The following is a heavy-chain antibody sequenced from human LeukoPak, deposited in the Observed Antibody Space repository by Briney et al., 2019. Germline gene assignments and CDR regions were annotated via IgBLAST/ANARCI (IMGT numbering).Heavy chain of an antibody. J-gene: IGHJ5*02. CDR1: GFTFSSYG. CDR2: ISYDGSNK. V-gene: IGHV3-30*03. CDR3: ARHSGYYGSGSYYNWFDP. Sequence: GGSLRLSCAASGFTFSSYGMHWVRQAPGKGLEWVAVISYDGSNKYYADSVKGRFTISRDNSKNTLYLQMNSLRAEDTAVYYCARHSGYYGSGSYYNWFDPWGQGTLVTVSS. D-gene: IGHD3-10*01.